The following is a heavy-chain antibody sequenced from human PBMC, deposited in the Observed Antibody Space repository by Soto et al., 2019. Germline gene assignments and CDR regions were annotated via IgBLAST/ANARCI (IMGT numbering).Heavy chain of an antibody. CDR3: ARDKHFAFAF. J-gene: IGHJ4*02. Sequence: GGSLRLACVASGFTFSDYSMNWVRQAPGKGLEWVSYVGASGAAIYTDSVKGRFTISGDNAKNSLYLQMNSLRDEDTAVYFCARDKHFAFAFWGRGSLVTVSS. CDR1: GFTFSDYS. V-gene: IGHV3-48*02. CDR2: VGASGAAI.